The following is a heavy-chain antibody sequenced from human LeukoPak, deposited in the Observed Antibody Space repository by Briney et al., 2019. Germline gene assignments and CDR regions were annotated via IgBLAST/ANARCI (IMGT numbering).Heavy chain of an antibody. D-gene: IGHD5-18*01. J-gene: IGHJ4*02. Sequence: GGSLRLSCAASGFGFSNAWMSWVRQAPGKRLEWVGRIKSKTDGGTTDYAAPVKGRFTVSRDDPKNTLYLQMNSLKTEDTAVYYCTTGYSYFYYWGQGTLVTVSS. V-gene: IGHV3-15*01. CDR3: TTGYSYFYY. CDR1: GFGFSNAW. CDR2: IKSKTDGGTT.